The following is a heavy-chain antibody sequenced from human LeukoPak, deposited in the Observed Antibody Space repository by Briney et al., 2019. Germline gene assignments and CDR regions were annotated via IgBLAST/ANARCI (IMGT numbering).Heavy chain of an antibody. D-gene: IGHD3-22*01. J-gene: IGHJ4*02. CDR2: INTNTGNP. CDR3: ARGAFTYYYDSSGYYYGY. Sequence: GASVKVSCKASGYAFTGYYIHWVRQAPGQGLEWMGWINTNTGNPTYAQGFTGRFVFSLDTSVSTAYLQISSLKAEDTAVYYCARGAFTYYYDSSGYYYGYWGQGTLVTVSS. CDR1: GYAFTGYY. V-gene: IGHV7-4-1*02.